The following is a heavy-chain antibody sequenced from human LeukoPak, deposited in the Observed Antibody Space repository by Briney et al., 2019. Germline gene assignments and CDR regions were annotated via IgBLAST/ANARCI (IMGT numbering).Heavy chain of an antibody. V-gene: IGHV3-9*01. CDR1: GFTFDDHA. J-gene: IGHJ6*02. CDR2: VSWNSGSI. CDR3: AKAIQGRTWYYYYGMDV. Sequence: PGGSLRLSCAASGFTFDDHAMHWVRQAPGKGLEWVSGVSWNSGSIGYADSVKGRFTISRDNAKNSLYLQMNSLRAEDSALYYCAKAIQGRTWYYYYGMDVWGQGTTVTVSS. D-gene: IGHD3-16*01.